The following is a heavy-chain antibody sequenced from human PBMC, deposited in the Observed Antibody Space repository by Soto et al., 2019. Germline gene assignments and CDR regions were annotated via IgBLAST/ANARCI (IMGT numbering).Heavy chain of an antibody. CDR3: AREPEDTAMVYYFDY. CDR2: IIPIFGTA. Sequence: QVQLVQSGAEVTKPGSSVKVSCKASGGTFSSYAISWVRQAPGQGLEWLGGIIPIFGTANYAQKFQGRVTSTADESTSTAYRELSSLRSEDTAVYYCAREPEDTAMVYYFDYWGQGTLVTVSS. V-gene: IGHV1-69*12. J-gene: IGHJ4*02. CDR1: GGTFSSYA. D-gene: IGHD5-18*01.